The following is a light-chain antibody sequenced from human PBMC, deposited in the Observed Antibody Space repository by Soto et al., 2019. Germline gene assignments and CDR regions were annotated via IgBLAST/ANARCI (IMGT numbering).Light chain of an antibody. Sequence: DIQMTQSPSSLSASVGDRVTITCRASLNIGRYLNWYQQKPGKAPKLLIYTASTLQSGVPSRFSGSGSGTDFTLTISRLQLEDFATYHCQQSYSTPPTFGGGTKVEIK. CDR3: QQSYSTPPT. J-gene: IGKJ4*01. CDR1: LNIGRY. V-gene: IGKV1-39*01. CDR2: TAS.